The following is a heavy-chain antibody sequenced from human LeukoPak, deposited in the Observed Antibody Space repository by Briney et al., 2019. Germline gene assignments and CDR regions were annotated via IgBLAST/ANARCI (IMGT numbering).Heavy chain of an antibody. V-gene: IGHV4-59*01. J-gene: IGHJ5*02. Sequence: SETLSLTCTVSGGSISSYYWSWIRQPPGKGLEWIGYIYYSGSTNYNPFLKSRVTISVDTSKNQFSLKLSSVTAADTAVYYCAREITMVRGGRHWFDPWGQGTLVTVSS. CDR2: IYYSGST. CDR3: AREITMVRGGRHWFDP. D-gene: IGHD3-10*01. CDR1: GGSISSYY.